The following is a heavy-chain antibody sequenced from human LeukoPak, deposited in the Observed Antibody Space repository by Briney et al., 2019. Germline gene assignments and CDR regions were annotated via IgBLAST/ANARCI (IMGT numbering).Heavy chain of an antibody. CDR3: AREGGGPRWLDP. Sequence: SETLSLTRTVSGVSISSYYWSWIRQPAGKGLEWIGRINTSGSSDYNPSLRSRVTMSVDTSKNQFSLNLSSVTAADTAVYYCAREGGGPRWLDPWGQGTLVTVSS. D-gene: IGHD6-25*01. V-gene: IGHV4-4*07. J-gene: IGHJ5*02. CDR2: INTSGSS. CDR1: GVSISSYY.